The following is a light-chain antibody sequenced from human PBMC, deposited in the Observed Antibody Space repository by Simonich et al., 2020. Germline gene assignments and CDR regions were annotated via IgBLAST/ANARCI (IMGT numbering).Light chain of an antibody. CDR3: NSRDSSGNSVV. CDR1: SLRSYY. CDR2: GKN. V-gene: IGLV3-19*01. Sequence: SSELTQDPAVSVALGQTVRITCQGDSLRSYYASWYQQKPGQAPVLVIYGKNNRPSGIPYRFYGSSSGNTASLTITGAQAEDEADYYCNSRDSSGNSVVFGGGTKLTVL. J-gene: IGLJ2*01.